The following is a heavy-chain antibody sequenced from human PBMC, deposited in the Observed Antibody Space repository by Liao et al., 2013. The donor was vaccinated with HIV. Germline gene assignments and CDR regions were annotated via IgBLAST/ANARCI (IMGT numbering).Heavy chain of an antibody. CDR1: GESLSGHY. Sequence: QVQLQQWGAGLLKPSETLSLTCAVYGESLSGHYWSWIRQSPGKGLEWIGEINHSGGTNYNPSLESRGTISIDTSKNQFSLKLSSVTAADTAVYYCARISGWYSPLWGQGTLVTVSS. CDR2: INHSGGT. CDR3: ARISGWYSPL. J-gene: IGHJ4*02. V-gene: IGHV4-34*02. D-gene: IGHD6-19*01.